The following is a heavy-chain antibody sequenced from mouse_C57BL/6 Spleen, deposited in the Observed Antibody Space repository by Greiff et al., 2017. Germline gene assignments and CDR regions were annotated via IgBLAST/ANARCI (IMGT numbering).Heavy chain of an antibody. Sequence: QVQLQQSDAELVKPGASVKISCKVSGYTFTDHTIHWMKQRPEQGLEWIGYIYPRDGSTKYNEKFKGKAPLTAAKSSSTAYMQLNSLTSEDSAVYFCARYSNYFKWYFEVWGTGATVTVSS. CDR1: GYTFTDHT. D-gene: IGHD2-5*01. V-gene: IGHV1-78*01. CDR3: ARYSNYFKWYFEV. J-gene: IGHJ1*03. CDR2: IYPRDGST.